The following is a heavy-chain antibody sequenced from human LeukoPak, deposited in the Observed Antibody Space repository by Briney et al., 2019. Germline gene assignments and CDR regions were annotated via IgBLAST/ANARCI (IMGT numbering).Heavy chain of an antibody. CDR1: GYTFTGYY. CDR2: MNPNSGNT. J-gene: IGHJ5*02. D-gene: IGHD3-16*02. V-gene: IGHV1-8*02. CDR3: ARGPTRKYYDYVWGSYRYSRYWFDP. Sequence: LWASVKVSCKASGYTFTGYYMHWVRQAPGQGLEWMGWMNPNSGNTGYAQKFQGRVTMTRNTSISTAYMELSSLRSEDTAVYYCARGPTRKYYDYVWGSYRYSRYWFDPWGQGTLVTVSS.